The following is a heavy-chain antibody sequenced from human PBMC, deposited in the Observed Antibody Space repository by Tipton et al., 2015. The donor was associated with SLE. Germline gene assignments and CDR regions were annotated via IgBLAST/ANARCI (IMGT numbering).Heavy chain of an antibody. CDR3: ARELTTMTTGWFDL. Sequence: QVQLVQSGAEVKEPGASVKVSCKASGYTFTNYKIHWFRQAPGQGLEWMGMFSDEKFQGRLTMTWDMSSSTAYMELSSLRSEDTAVFYCARELTTMTTGWFDLWGQGTLVTVSS. CDR1: GYTFTNYK. CDR2: FSD. J-gene: IGHJ5*02. V-gene: IGHV1-46*01. D-gene: IGHD4-17*01.